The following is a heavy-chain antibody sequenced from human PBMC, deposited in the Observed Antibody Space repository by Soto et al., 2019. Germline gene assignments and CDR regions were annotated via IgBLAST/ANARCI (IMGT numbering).Heavy chain of an antibody. D-gene: IGHD3-9*01. J-gene: IGHJ6*03. CDR1: GYTFTSYA. Sequence: ASVKVSCKASGYTFTSYAMHWVRQAPGQRLEWMGWINAGNGNTKYSQKFQGRVTITRDTSASTAYMELSSLRSEDTAVYYCARVALYYDILTGAPMDVWGKGTTVTVSS. CDR2: INAGNGNT. CDR3: ARVALYYDILTGAPMDV. V-gene: IGHV1-3*01.